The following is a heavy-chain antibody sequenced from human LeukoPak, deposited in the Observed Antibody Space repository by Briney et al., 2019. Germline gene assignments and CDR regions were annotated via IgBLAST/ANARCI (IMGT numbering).Heavy chain of an antibody. V-gene: IGHV3-33*01. CDR3: ARDDDSSGYYSLPFDI. CDR1: GFAFSSYG. D-gene: IGHD3-22*01. Sequence: GGSLRLSCAASGFAFSSYGMHWVRQAPGKGLEWVAVIWYDGSNKYYADSVKGRFTISRDNSKNTLYLQMNSLRAEDTAVYYCARDDDSSGYYSLPFDIWGQGTMVTVSS. CDR2: IWYDGSNK. J-gene: IGHJ3*02.